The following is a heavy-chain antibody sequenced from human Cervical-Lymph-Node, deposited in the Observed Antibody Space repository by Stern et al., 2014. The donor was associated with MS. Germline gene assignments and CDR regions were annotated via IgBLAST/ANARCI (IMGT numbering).Heavy chain of an antibody. V-gene: IGHV7-4-1*02. CDR3: ARGFSSGYYTSGYFDL. Sequence: QVQLVQSGSELREPGASVKISCTASGYTFTTFAISWVRQAPAQCLERMWWVHASAGTPTYAQDCTGRFVFSLDPSVNTTFLQINRLKVDDTATYYCARGFSSGYYTSGYFDLWGRGTLVAVSS. J-gene: IGHJ2*01. CDR2: VHASAGTP. D-gene: IGHD3-22*01. CDR1: GYTFTTFA.